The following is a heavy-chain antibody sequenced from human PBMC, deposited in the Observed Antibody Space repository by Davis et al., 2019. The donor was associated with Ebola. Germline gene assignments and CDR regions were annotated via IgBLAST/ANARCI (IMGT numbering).Heavy chain of an antibody. CDR1: GGSFSGYY. D-gene: IGHD3-10*01. CDR2: INHSGST. J-gene: IGHJ4*02. Sequence: PSETLSLTCAVYGGSFSGYYWSWIRQPPGKGLEWIGEINHSGSTNYNPSLKSRVTISVDTSKNQFSLKLSSVTAADTAVYYCAIARYYYGSGSPDYWGQGTLVTVSS. CDR3: AIARYYYGSGSPDY. V-gene: IGHV4-34*01.